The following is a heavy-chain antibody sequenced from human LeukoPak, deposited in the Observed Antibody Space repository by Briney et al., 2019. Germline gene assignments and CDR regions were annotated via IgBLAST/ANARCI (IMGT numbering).Heavy chain of an antibody. V-gene: IGHV3-7*01. D-gene: IGHD3-9*01. CDR1: GFTFRNYA. Sequence: GGSLRLSCAASGFTFRNYAVSWVRQAPGKGLEWVANIKQDGSEKYYVDSVKGRFTISRDNAKNSLYLQMNSLRAEDTAVYYCARVDWGGTYYYYYYMDVWGKGTTVTVSS. CDR2: IKQDGSEK. J-gene: IGHJ6*03. CDR3: ARVDWGGTYYYYYYMDV.